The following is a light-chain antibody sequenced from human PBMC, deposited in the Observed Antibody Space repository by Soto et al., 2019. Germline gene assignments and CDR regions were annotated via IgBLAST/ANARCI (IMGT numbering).Light chain of an antibody. Sequence: EIVLTQSPGTLSLSPGESATLSCRASQGVGRYLAWFQQKPGQAPTLLIYDASTRATVIPARFSGGGSGTVFTLTISSLEPEVFAVYYCQHRSNWPITFGPGTKVEIK. CDR1: QGVGRY. CDR3: QHRSNWPIT. CDR2: DAS. V-gene: IGKV3-11*01. J-gene: IGKJ3*01.